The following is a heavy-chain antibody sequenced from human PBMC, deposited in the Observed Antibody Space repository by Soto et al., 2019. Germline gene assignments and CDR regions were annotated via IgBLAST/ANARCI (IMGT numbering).Heavy chain of an antibody. D-gene: IGHD3-9*01. V-gene: IGHV1-8*01. Sequence: VASVKVSCKASGYTFTSYDINWVRQATGQGLEWMGWMNPNSGNTGYAQKFQGRVTMTRNTSISTAYMELSSLRSEDTAVYYCARVREDYGILTGYYSSLDYWGQGTLVTSP. CDR2: MNPNSGNT. J-gene: IGHJ4*02. CDR1: GYTFTSYD. CDR3: ARVREDYGILTGYYSSLDY.